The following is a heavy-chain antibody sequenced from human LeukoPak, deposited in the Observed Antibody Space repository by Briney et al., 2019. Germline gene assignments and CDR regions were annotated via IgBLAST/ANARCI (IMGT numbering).Heavy chain of an antibody. CDR3: ARGSVTSGGWFDP. J-gene: IGHJ5*02. CDR1: GYTFTSYD. CDR2: MNPNSGNT. Sequence: ASVKVSYKASGYTFTSYDINWVRQATGQGLEWMGWMNPNSGNTGYAQKFQGRVTMTRNTSISTAYMELSSLRSEDTAVYYCARGSVTSGGWFDPWGQGTLVTVSS. V-gene: IGHV1-8*01. D-gene: IGHD3-16*01.